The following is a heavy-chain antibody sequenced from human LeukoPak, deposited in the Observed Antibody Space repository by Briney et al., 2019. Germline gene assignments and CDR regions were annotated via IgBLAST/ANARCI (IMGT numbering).Heavy chain of an antibody. Sequence: SGPTLVNPTQTLTLTCTFSGFSLSTSGVGVGWIRQPPGKALEWLALIYWDDDKRYSPSLKSRLTITKDTSKNQVVLTMTNMDPGDTATCFCAHNVGTAMVWYFYYWGQGTLVNVFS. CDR2: IYWDDDK. J-gene: IGHJ4*02. CDR1: GFSLSTSGVG. CDR3: AHNVGTAMVWYFYY. D-gene: IGHD5-18*01. V-gene: IGHV2-5*02.